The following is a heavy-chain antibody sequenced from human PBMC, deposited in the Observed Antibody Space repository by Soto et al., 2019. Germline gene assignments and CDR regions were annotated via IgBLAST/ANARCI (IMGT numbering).Heavy chain of an antibody. CDR3: AREGVGAVNWFDP. V-gene: IGHV4-39*02. J-gene: IGHJ5*02. D-gene: IGHD3-16*01. CDR2: IYYSGST. CDR1: GGSISSSSYY. Sequence: SETLSLTCTVSGGSISSSSYYWGWIRQPPGKGLEWIGSIYYSGSTYYNPSLKSRVTISVDTSKNQFSLKLSSVTAADTAVYYCAREGVGAVNWFDPWGQGTLVTVSS.